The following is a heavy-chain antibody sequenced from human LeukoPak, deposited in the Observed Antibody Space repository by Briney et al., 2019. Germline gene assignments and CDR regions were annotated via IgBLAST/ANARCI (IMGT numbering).Heavy chain of an antibody. Sequence: SETLSLICAVYGGSFRGYYWSWIRQPPGKGLEWIGEINHSGSTNYNPSLKSRVTISVDTSKNQFSLKLSSVTAADTAVYYCARDLPDEGVVVPAARGDGNWFDPWGQGTLVTVSS. CDR1: GGSFRGYY. V-gene: IGHV4-34*01. CDR2: INHSGST. D-gene: IGHD2-2*01. J-gene: IGHJ5*02. CDR3: ARDLPDEGVVVPAARGDGNWFDP.